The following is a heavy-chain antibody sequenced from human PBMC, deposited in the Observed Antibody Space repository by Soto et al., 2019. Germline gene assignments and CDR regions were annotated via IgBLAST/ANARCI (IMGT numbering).Heavy chain of an antibody. J-gene: IGHJ6*01. V-gene: IGHV3-48*02. Sequence: EVQLVESGGGLVQPGGSLRLSCAASGFTFSLYSMSWVRQAPGKGLEWVSYISRSSTGIHYADSVKGRFTISRDDVTNSIHLQMNSQRDGDKAVYYCARAVTWDLDVWGRGTTVSISS. CDR3: ARAVTWDLDV. D-gene: IGHD1-26*01. CDR1: GFTFSLYS. CDR2: ISRSSTGI.